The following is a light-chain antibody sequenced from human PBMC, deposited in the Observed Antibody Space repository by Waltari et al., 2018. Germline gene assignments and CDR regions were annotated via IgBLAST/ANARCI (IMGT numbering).Light chain of an antibody. CDR1: SSNIGSNF. Sequence: QSVLTQPPSASGTPGQRVTISCSGGSSNIGSNFVYWYQQLPGTAPKLLIYSNNQRPSGIPDRFSGSKSGTSASLTISGLRSEDGADYYCAAWDDSVGGVFGGGTKLTVL. CDR2: SNN. V-gene: IGLV1-47*02. J-gene: IGLJ3*02. CDR3: AAWDDSVGGV.